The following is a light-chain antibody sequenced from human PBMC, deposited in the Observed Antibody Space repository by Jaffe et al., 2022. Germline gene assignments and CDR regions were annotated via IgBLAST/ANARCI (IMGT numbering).Light chain of an antibody. CDR2: KVS. Sequence: DVVMTQSPLSLPVTLGQPASISCRSSQSLVHSDGNTYLNWFQQRPGQSPRRLIYKVSNRDSGVPDRFSGSGSGTDFTLKISRVEAEDVGVYYCTQGTHWPPWTFGQGTKVEIK. J-gene: IGKJ1*01. V-gene: IGKV2-30*02. CDR3: TQGTHWPPWT. CDR1: QSLVHSDGNTY.